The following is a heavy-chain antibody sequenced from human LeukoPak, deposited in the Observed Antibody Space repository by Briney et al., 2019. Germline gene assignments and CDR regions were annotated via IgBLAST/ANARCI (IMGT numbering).Heavy chain of an antibody. V-gene: IGHV3-48*04. J-gene: IGHJ6*02. CDR3: ARSSGFGDNYYYYYGMDV. Sequence: GGSLRLSCAASGFTFSSYSMNWVRQAPGKGLEWVSYISSSSSTIYYADSVKGRFTISRDNAKNSLYLQMNSLRAEDTAVYYCARSSGFGDNYYYYYGMDVWGQGTTVTVSS. CDR2: ISSSSSTI. CDR1: GFTFSSYS. D-gene: IGHD3-10*01.